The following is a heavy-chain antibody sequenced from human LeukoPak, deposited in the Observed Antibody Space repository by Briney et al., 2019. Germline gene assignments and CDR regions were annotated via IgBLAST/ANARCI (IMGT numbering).Heavy chain of an antibody. D-gene: IGHD5-18*01. J-gene: IGHJ4*02. CDR3: ARVVDTHFDY. V-gene: IGHV3-74*01. CDR2: IKSDGTAT. CDR1: AFTLTSDW. Sequence: GRSRRLSCAPAAFTLTSDWTHWVRQAPGKGLVWVSHIKSDGTATHCADSGRGRFTISRDNAKNTLYLQMNSLRAEDTAVYYCARVVDTHFDYWGQGTLVSVSS.